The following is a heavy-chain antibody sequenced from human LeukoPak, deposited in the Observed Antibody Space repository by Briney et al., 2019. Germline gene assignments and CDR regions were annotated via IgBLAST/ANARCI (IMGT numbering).Heavy chain of an antibody. D-gene: IGHD6-6*01. Sequence: GGSLRLSCAASGFTFDDYGMNWVRQAPGKGLVWVSRINTDGSGTDYADSVKGRFTISRDNAKNTLYLQMNSLRAEDTAVYYCALGEQLVPFDYWGQGTLVTVSS. CDR2: INTDGSGT. CDR1: GFTFDDYG. V-gene: IGHV3-74*01. CDR3: ALGEQLVPFDY. J-gene: IGHJ4*02.